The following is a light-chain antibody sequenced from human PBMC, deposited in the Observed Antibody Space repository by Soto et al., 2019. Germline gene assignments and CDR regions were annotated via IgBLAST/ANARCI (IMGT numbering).Light chain of an antibody. CDR1: SSDVGGYKF. Sequence: QLVLTQPASVSGSPGQSITISCTGTSSDVGGYKFVSWYQQHPGKAPKLMIYEVSNRPSGISNRFSGSKSGNTASLTISGLQADDEADYYCGSYRSSTTYVFGTGTKLTVL. V-gene: IGLV2-14*01. CDR2: EVS. J-gene: IGLJ1*01. CDR3: GSYRSSTTYV.